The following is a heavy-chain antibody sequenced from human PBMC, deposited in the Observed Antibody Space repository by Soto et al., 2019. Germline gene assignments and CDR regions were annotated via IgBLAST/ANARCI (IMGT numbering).Heavy chain of an antibody. Sequence: QVQLVQSGAEVKKPGASVKVSCKASGYTFTSYYMHWLRQAPGQGLEWMGIINPSGGSTSYAQKFQGRVNMTRDTSTSTVYMEMSSLRSEDTAVYYCARETLEYYFDYWGQGTLVTVSS. CDR2: INPSGGST. CDR3: ARETLEYYFDY. V-gene: IGHV1-46*03. J-gene: IGHJ4*02. CDR1: GYTFTSYY. D-gene: IGHD1-1*01.